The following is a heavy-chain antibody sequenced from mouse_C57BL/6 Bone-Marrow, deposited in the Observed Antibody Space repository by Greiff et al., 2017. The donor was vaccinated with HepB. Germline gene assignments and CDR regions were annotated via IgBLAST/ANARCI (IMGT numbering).Heavy chain of an antibody. CDR2: ISYDGSN. Sequence: DVQLVESGPGLVKPSQSLSLTCSVTGYSITSGYYWNWIRQFPGNKLEWMGYISYDGSNNYNPSLKNRISITRDTSKNQFFLKLNSVTTEDTATYYCARDTLLRGDYWGQGTSVTVSS. CDR3: ARDTLLRGDY. J-gene: IGHJ4*01. CDR1: GYSITSGYY. V-gene: IGHV3-6*01. D-gene: IGHD1-1*01.